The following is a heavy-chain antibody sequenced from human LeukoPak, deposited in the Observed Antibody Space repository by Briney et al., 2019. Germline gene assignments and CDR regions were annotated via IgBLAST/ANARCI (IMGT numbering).Heavy chain of an antibody. CDR2: ISPIFGTA. CDR1: GYTFTSYY. J-gene: IGHJ3*02. Sequence: SVKVSCKASGYTFTSYYMYWVRQAPGQWLELMGGISPIFGTANYAQKFQGRVTITADESTSTAYMELSSLRSEDTAVYYCARDRLTFGGVIAEDAFDIWGQGTMVTVSS. V-gene: IGHV1-69*13. CDR3: ARDRLTFGGVIAEDAFDI. D-gene: IGHD3-16*02.